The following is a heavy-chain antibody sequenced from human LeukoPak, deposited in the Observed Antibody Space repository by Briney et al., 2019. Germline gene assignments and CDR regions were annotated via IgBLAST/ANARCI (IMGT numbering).Heavy chain of an antibody. Sequence: PSETLSLTCTVSGGSISITSYYWGWIRQPPGKGLEWIGSIYYSGSTYYNPSLKSRVTISVDTSKSQFSLKLSSVTAADTAVYYCARDHSGSLYYYYYMDVWGKGTTVTVSS. CDR2: IYYSGST. CDR3: ARDHSGSLYYYYYMDV. CDR1: GGSISITSYY. V-gene: IGHV4-39*07. D-gene: IGHD3-22*01. J-gene: IGHJ6*03.